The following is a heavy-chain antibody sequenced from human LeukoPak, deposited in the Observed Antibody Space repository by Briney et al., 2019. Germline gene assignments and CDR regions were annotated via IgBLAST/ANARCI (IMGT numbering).Heavy chain of an antibody. V-gene: IGHV2-70*11. CDR2: IDWDDDK. D-gene: IGHD3-3*01. J-gene: IGHJ4*02. Sequence: SXPALVKPPQTLTLTCTFSGFSLSTRGMCVSWIRQPPGKALEWLSRIDWDDDKYYSTSLKTRLTISKDTSKNQVVLTMTNMDPVDTATYYCARMSGYYTYYFDYWGQGTLVTVSS. CDR1: GFSLSTRGMC. CDR3: ARMSGYYTYYFDY.